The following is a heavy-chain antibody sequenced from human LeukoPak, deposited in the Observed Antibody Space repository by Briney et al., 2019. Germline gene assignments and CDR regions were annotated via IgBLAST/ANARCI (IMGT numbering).Heavy chain of an antibody. CDR3: AKVPKVVVVITDYFDY. CDR2: ISGSGGST. J-gene: IGHJ4*02. Sequence: GGSLRLSCAASGFTLSSYAMSWVRRAPGKGLEWVSAISGSGGSTYYADSVKGRFTISRDNSKNTPYLQMNSLRAEDTAVYYCAKVPKVVVVITDYFDYWGQGTLVTVSS. D-gene: IGHD3-22*01. V-gene: IGHV3-23*01. CDR1: GFTLSSYA.